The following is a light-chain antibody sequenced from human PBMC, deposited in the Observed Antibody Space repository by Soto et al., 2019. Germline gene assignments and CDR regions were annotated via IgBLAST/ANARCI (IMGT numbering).Light chain of an antibody. Sequence: EIVMTTSPLTLPVTPGEPASISFRSSRSLLHSNGYNYLDWYLQKPGQSPQLLIYLGSNRASGVPDRFSGSGSGTDFTLKISRVEAEDVGVYYCMQALQTPPWTFGQGTKVDIK. J-gene: IGKJ1*01. CDR2: LGS. CDR1: RSLLHSNGYNY. CDR3: MQALQTPPWT. V-gene: IGKV2-28*01.